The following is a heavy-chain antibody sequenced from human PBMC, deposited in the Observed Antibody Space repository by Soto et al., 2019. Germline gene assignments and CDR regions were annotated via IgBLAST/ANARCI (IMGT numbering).Heavy chain of an antibody. V-gene: IGHV1-18*04. CDR1: GYTFTSYG. D-gene: IGHD3-22*01. CDR3: AMFLAPDYYDSSGHLDY. J-gene: IGHJ4*02. Sequence: GASVKVSCKASGYTFTSYGISWVRQAPGQGLEWMGWISAYNGNTNYAQKLQGRVTITTDTSTSTAYMELRSLRSDDTAVYFFAMFLAPDYYDSSGHLDYWGQGTLVTVSS. CDR2: ISAYNGNT.